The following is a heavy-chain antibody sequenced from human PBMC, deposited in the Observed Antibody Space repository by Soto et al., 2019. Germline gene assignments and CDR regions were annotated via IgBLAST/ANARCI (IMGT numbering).Heavy chain of an antibody. Sequence: GESLKISCKGSGYSFTIYWIGWVRQMPGKGLEWMGIIYPGDSDTRYSPSFQGQVTISADKSISTAYLQWSSLKASDTAMYYCARQXRDYVWGSYRSAGGMDVWGPGTTVTVSS. CDR3: ARQXRDYVWGSYRSAGGMDV. D-gene: IGHD3-16*02. CDR1: GYSFTIYW. V-gene: IGHV5-51*01. J-gene: IGHJ6*02. CDR2: IYPGDSDT.